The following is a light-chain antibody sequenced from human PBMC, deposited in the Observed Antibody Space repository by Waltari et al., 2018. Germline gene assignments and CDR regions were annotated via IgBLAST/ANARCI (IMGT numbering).Light chain of an antibody. CDR3: QQYYTTPGT. CDR2: WAS. V-gene: IGKV4-1*01. Sequence: DIVMTQSPDSLAVSLGERATINCKSSQSVLYSNDRKDYLAWYQQRAGPPPKLLIYWASNRESGVPDRFSGSGSGTDFTLTISSLQAEDVAVYYCQQYYTTPGTFGQGTKLEIK. CDR1: QSVLYSNDRKDY. J-gene: IGKJ2*02.